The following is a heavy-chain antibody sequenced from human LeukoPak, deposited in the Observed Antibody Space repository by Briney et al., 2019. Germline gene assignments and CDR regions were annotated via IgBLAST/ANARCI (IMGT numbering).Heavy chain of an antibody. CDR3: ARDHGAYFDF. Sequence: PGGSLRLSCAASGFTFTSYAMSWVRQAPGKGLEWVSTFSGASTTSYADSVKGRFTISRDNSKNTLYLQMNSLRAEDTAIYYCARDHGAYFDFWGQGTLVTVSS. D-gene: IGHD3-10*01. J-gene: IGHJ4*02. V-gene: IGHV3-23*01. CDR2: FSGASTT. CDR1: GFTFTSYA.